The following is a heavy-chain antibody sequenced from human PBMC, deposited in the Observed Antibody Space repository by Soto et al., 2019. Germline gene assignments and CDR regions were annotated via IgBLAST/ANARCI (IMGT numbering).Heavy chain of an antibody. V-gene: IGHV3-43*01. CDR3: ARDSYDVLTGLMSYFDF. CDR1: GFTFEDYT. J-gene: IGHJ4*02. CDR2: ISWGGGIT. Sequence: VHLVESGGGVVEPGGSLRLSCAASGFTFEDYTMHWVRQGPGKGPEWISLISWGGGITDYSDSVKGRFIRSRDNSKNSLYRQMNSLTSDDAAWYFCARDSYDVLTGLMSYFDFWVQGTLVTFSS. D-gene: IGHD3-9*01.